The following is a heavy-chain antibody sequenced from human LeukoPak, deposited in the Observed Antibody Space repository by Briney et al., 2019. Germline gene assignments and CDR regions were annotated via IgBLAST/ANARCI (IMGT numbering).Heavy chain of an antibody. D-gene: IGHD2-15*01. CDR3: AKDFAKYCSGGCAFQH. CDR1: GFTFSSYA. Sequence: PGGSLRLSCAASGFTFSSYAMHWVRQAPGKGLEWVAVISYDGPNKYYADSVKGRFTISRDNSKNTLYLQMNSLRAEDTAVYYCAKDFAKYCSGGCAFQHWGQGTLVTVSS. V-gene: IGHV3-30*18. CDR2: ISYDGPNK. J-gene: IGHJ1*01.